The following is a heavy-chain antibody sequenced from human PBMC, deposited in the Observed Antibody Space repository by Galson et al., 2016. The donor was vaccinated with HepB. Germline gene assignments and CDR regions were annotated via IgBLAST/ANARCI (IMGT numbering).Heavy chain of an antibody. V-gene: IGHV3-15*01. J-gene: IGHJ6*02. Sequence: SLRLSCAGSGFTFSNAWMSWVRQAPGKGLEWVGRIKSKTDGGTADYAAPVKGRFTISRDDSKNTLYLQMNSLGAEDTAVYYCAKDAGGGTGGTTRDYYYGMDVWGQGTTVTVSS. D-gene: IGHD1-1*01. CDR2: IKSKTDGGTA. CDR1: GFTFSNAW. CDR3: AKDAGGGTGGTTRDYYYGMDV.